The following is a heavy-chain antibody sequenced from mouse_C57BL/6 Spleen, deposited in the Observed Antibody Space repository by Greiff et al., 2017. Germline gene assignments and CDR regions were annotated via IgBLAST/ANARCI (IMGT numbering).Heavy chain of an antibody. CDR3: ARGVKRYYYAMDY. D-gene: IGHD1-3*01. CDR2: INPNNGGT. V-gene: IGHV1-26*01. CDR1: GYTFTDYY. J-gene: IGHJ4*01. Sequence: VQLQQSGPELVKPGASVKISCKASGYTFTDYYMNWVKQSHGKSLEWIGDINPNNGGTSYNQKFKGKATLTVDKSSSTAYMELRSLTSEDSAVYYCARGVKRYYYAMDYWGQGTSVTVSS.